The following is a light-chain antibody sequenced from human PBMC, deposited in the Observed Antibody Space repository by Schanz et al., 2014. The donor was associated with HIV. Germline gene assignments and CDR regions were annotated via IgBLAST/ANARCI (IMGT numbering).Light chain of an antibody. J-gene: IGLJ3*02. Sequence: QSALTQPASVSGSPGQSITISCTGTSSDVGGYNYVSWYQQHPGKAPKIMIYEVSKRPSGVPDRFSGSKSGNTASLTVSGLQAEDEADYYCSSYTSSNTWVFGGGTKLTV. CDR2: EVS. V-gene: IGLV2-14*01. CDR3: SSYTSSNTWV. CDR1: SSDVGGYNY.